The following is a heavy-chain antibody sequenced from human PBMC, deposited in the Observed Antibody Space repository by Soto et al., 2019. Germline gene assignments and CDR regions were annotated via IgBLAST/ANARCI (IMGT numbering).Heavy chain of an antibody. CDR2: IYPGGSNT. V-gene: IGHV5-51*01. CDR3: ARHASSGWDHDAFDI. D-gene: IGHD6-19*01. Sequence: PGESLKISCKGSGDSFTFYWIGWVRQMPGKGLEWMGIIYPGGSNTIYSPSFQGQVTISADKSISTAYLQWSSLKASDTAMYYCARHASSGWDHDAFDIWGQGTMVTVSS. J-gene: IGHJ3*02. CDR1: GDSFTFYW.